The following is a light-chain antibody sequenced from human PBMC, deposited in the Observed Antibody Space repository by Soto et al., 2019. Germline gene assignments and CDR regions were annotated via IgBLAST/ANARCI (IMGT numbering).Light chain of an antibody. CDR3: QQYGSSLTWT. V-gene: IGKV3-20*01. Sequence: VLTQSPGTLSLSPGERAPLSCRAIQTVSSSYLVWYQQKPGQAPRLLIYGASNRATGISDRFSGSGSGTDFTLTISRLEPEDFAVYYCQQYGSSLTWTFGQGTKVDIK. J-gene: IGKJ1*01. CDR2: GAS. CDR1: QTVSSSY.